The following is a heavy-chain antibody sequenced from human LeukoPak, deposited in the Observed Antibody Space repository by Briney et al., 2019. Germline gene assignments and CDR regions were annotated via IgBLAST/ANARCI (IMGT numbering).Heavy chain of an antibody. V-gene: IGHV3-33*01. J-gene: IGHJ6*03. D-gene: IGHD6-13*01. CDR2: IWYDGSNK. CDR3: ARAQREMSSYYYYYMDV. CDR1: GFTFSSYG. Sequence: PGRSLRLSCAASGFTFSSYGMHWIRQAPGKGLEWVTVIWYDGSNKYYADSVKGQFTIHKENSKNTLYLQMNSLRAEDTPVYYCARAQREMSSYYYYYMDVWGKGTTVTVSS.